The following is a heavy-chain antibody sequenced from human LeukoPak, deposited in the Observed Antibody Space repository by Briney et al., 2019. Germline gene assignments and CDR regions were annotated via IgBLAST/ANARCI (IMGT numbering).Heavy chain of an antibody. Sequence: PGESLKISCKGSGYSFTSYWIGWVRQMPEKGLEWMGIIYPGDSDTKYNPSFQGQVTISADKSITTASLQWSSLKASDTAMYYCARHNYYYHTSAYYGGNEAFDIWGQGTMVTVSS. CDR2: IYPGDSDT. J-gene: IGHJ3*02. D-gene: IGHD3-22*01. V-gene: IGHV5-51*01. CDR1: GYSFTSYW. CDR3: ARHNYYYHTSAYYGGNEAFDI.